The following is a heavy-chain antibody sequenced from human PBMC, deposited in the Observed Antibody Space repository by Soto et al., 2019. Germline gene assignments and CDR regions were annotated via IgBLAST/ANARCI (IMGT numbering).Heavy chain of an antibody. V-gene: IGHV1-69*01. CDR3: EIPPRPYYWKDDGFDP. Sequence: QVQLVQSGAEVKKPGSSVKVSCKASGGTFSSYAISWVRQAPGQGLEWLGGIIPIFGTANYAQKFQGRVTITADESTSTAYIELSSLRSEDKAVYYCEIPPRPYYWKDDGFDPWGQGTLVTVSS. J-gene: IGHJ5*02. D-gene: IGHD1-1*01. CDR2: IIPIFGTA. CDR1: GGTFSSYA.